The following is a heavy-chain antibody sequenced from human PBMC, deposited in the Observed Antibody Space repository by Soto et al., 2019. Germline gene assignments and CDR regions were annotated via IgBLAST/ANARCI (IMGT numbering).Heavy chain of an antibody. J-gene: IGHJ4*02. CDR2: INPDGSGE. Sequence: EVHLVESGGGLVQPGGSLRLSCAASGFSFEIYWMGWVRQAPGKVLEWVANINPDGSGEYYLDYVKGRFTISRDNAKNSVYLQLNSLVGDDSAVYYCARDNWFFDYWGQGTPVNVSS. CDR1: GFSFEIYW. CDR3: ARDNWFFDY. V-gene: IGHV3-7*01. D-gene: IGHD3-10*01.